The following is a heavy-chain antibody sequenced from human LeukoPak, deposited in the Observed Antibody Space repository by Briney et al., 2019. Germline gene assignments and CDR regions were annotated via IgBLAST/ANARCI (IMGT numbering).Heavy chain of an antibody. Sequence: GASVKVSCKASGGTFSSYAISWVRQAPGQGLEWMGGIIPIFGTANYAQKFQGRATITTDESTSTAYMELSSLRSEDTAVYYCAYGGLVGATIAQTGKSSPENWFDPWGQGTLVTVSS. V-gene: IGHV1-69*05. J-gene: IGHJ5*02. CDR2: IIPIFGTA. D-gene: IGHD1-26*01. CDR1: GGTFSSYA. CDR3: AYGGLVGATIAQTGKSSPENWFDP.